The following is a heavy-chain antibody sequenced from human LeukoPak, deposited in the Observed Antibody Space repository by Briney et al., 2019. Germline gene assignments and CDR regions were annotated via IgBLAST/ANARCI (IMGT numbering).Heavy chain of an antibody. CDR3: ARGVYSYGPNDY. CDR1: GGSFSGYY. V-gene: IGHV4-34*01. J-gene: IGHJ4*02. Sequence: SETLSLTCAVSGGSFSGYYWSWIRQPPGKGLEWIGEINHSGSTNYNPSLKSRVTISVDTSKNQFSLKLSSVTAADTAVYYCARGVYSYGPNDYWGQGTLVTVSS. D-gene: IGHD5-18*01. CDR2: INHSGST.